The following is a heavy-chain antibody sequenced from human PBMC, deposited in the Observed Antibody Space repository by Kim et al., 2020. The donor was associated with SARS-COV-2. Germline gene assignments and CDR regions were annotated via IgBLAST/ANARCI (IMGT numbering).Heavy chain of an antibody. V-gene: IGHV3-23*01. Sequence: GGSLRLSCAASTFTFSSFAMSWVRQAPGKGLEWVSAISGSGDSTYYADSVKGRFTISRDNSKNTLYLQMNSLRAGDTAVYYCAKDRGYSYGFDYWGQGTLVTVSS. CDR1: TFTFSSFA. D-gene: IGHD5-18*01. J-gene: IGHJ4*02. CDR3: AKDRGYSYGFDY. CDR2: ISGSGDST.